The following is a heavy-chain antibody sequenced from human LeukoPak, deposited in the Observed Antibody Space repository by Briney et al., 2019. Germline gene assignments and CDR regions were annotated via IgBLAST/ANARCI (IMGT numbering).Heavy chain of an antibody. V-gene: IGHV3-30*02. CDR1: GFTFSSYG. J-gene: IGHJ6*03. CDR2: IRYDGSNK. Sequence: GGSLRLSCAASGFTFSSYGMHWVRQAPGKGLEWVAFIRYDGSNKYYADSVKGRFTISRDNSKNTLYLQMNSLRAEDTAVYYCAKDSVVVPAAKIYYYYYMDVWGKGTTVTISS. CDR3: AKDSVVVPAAKIYYYYYMDV. D-gene: IGHD2-2*01.